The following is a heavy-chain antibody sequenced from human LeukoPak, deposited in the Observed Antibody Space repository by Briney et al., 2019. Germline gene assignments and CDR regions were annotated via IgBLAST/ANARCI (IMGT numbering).Heavy chain of an antibody. J-gene: IGHJ4*02. Sequence: GGSLRLSCAASGFTFSSSWMSWVRHTPGKGLEWVANINQDGSDKYCVDSVKGRFTISRDNAKNSMYLQMNSLRAEDTAVYYCARRLVGTPDYFDYWGQGTLVTVSS. CDR2: INQDGSDK. CDR3: ARRLVGTPDYFDY. D-gene: IGHD4-23*01. V-gene: IGHV3-7*01. CDR1: GFTFSSSW.